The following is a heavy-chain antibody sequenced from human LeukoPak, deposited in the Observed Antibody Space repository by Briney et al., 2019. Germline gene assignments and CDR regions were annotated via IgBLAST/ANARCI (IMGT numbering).Heavy chain of an antibody. J-gene: IGHJ4*02. Sequence: GGSLRLSCAASGFTFDDYAMHWVRQAPGKGLEWVSGISWNSGSIGYADSVKGRFTISRDNAKNSLYLQMNSLRAEDTALYYCAKDIMSAHSSSWYGGLGYWGQGTLVTVSS. CDR1: GFTFDDYA. D-gene: IGHD6-13*01. CDR3: AKDIMSAHSSSWYGGLGY. CDR2: ISWNSGSI. V-gene: IGHV3-9*01.